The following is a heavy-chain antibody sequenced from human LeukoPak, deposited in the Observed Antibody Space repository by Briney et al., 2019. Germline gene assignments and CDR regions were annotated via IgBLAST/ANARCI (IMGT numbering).Heavy chain of an antibody. CDR2: IYPGDSDT. V-gene: IGHV5-51*01. D-gene: IGHD2-15*01. CDR3: ARRVVVASTSLGDFDY. CDR1: GYSFTSYW. J-gene: IGHJ4*02. Sequence: GESLKISCKGSGYSFTSYWIGWVRQMPGKGLEWMGIIYPGDSDTRYSPSFQGLVTISADKSISTTYPQWRSLKASDTAMFFCARRVVVASTSLGDFDYWGQGTLVTVSS.